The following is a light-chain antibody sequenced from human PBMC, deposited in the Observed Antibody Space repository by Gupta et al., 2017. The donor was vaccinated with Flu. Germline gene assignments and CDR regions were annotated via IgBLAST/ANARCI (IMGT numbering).Light chain of an antibody. Sequence: QPVVTQEPSLTVSPGGTVTLTCASSTGAVTSGHSPNWFQQKPGQAPTALIYTTSNKHSWTPALFSGSLLGGNAALTLSGVQPEDEAEYFCLLHFGNTWVFGGGTKLTVL. CDR1: TGAVTSGHS. CDR2: TTS. V-gene: IGLV7-43*01. J-gene: IGLJ3*02. CDR3: LLHFGNTWV.